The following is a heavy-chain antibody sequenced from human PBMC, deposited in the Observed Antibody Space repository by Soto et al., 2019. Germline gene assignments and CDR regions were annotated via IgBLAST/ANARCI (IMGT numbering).Heavy chain of an antibody. CDR3: ACKVVGSTSRPDYWYFDL. CDR1: GFTFINYA. D-gene: IGHD2-21*01. CDR2: ISGGGDAT. V-gene: IGHV3-23*01. J-gene: IGHJ2*01. Sequence: EVQLLESGGDSVQPGGSVRLSCAGSGFTFINYAMNWVRQAPGKGLEWVSTISGGGDATFFADSVRGRFTFSRDNSKNTVTLQMNSLGVDDTAVYYCACKVVGSTSRPDYWYFDLWGRGTLVTVSS.